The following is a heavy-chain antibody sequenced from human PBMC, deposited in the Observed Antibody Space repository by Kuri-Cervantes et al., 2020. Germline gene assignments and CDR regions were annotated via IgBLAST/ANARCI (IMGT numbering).Heavy chain of an antibody. CDR2: IKQDGSER. CDR1: GGSISSSNW. Sequence: GESLKISCAVSGGSISSSNWMSWVRQAPGKGLEWVANIKQDGSERHYVDSMKGRFTISRDNAKNSLYLQMNSLRAEDTAVYYCAREGRGRGGFDYWGQGTPVTVSS. CDR3: AREGRGRGGFDY. J-gene: IGHJ4*02. D-gene: IGHD2-15*01. V-gene: IGHV3-7*01.